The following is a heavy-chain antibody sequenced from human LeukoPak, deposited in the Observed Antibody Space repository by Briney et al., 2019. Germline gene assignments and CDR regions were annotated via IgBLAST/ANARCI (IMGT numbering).Heavy chain of an antibody. J-gene: IGHJ4*02. V-gene: IGHV3-33*01. CDR2: IWYDGSIK. CDR1: GFTLTNYG. D-gene: IGHD3-22*01. CDR3: ARAYYYDTSATPDY. Sequence: PGRSLRLSCAASGFTLTNYGMHWVRQAPGKGLEWVAVIWYDGSIKYYADSVKGRFTISRDNSKNTLYLQMNSLRADDTAVYYCARAYYYDTSATPDYWGQGTLVTVSS.